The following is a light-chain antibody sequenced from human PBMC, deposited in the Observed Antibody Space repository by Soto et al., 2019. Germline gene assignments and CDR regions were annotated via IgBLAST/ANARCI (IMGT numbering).Light chain of an antibody. Sequence: QSALTQPDSVSGSPGQSITISCTGTSSDVGSYNLVSWYQQHPGKAPKLMIYEGSKRPSGVSNRFSGSKSGNTACLTISGLQAEDEADYYCCSYAGSSTFYVFGTGTKLTVL. CDR2: EGS. CDR3: CSYAGSSTFYV. J-gene: IGLJ1*01. V-gene: IGLV2-23*01. CDR1: SSDVGSYNL.